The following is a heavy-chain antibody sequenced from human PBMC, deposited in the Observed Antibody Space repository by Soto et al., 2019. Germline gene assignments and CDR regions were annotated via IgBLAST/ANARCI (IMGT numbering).Heavy chain of an antibody. V-gene: IGHV3-30*18. J-gene: IGHJ4*02. D-gene: IGHD6-19*01. CDR1: GFTFSSYG. CDR3: AKEEGSGWYFRVVSGIHTVDY. Sequence: QVQLVESGGGVVQPGRSLRLSCAASGFTFSSYGMHWVRQAPGKGLEWVAVISYDGSNKYYADSVKGRFTISRDNCKNTLYLQMNSLRAEDTAVYYCAKEEGSGWYFRVVSGIHTVDYWGQGTLVTVSS. CDR2: ISYDGSNK.